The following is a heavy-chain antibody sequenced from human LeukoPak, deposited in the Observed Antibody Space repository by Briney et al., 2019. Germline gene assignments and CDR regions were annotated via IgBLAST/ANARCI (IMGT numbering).Heavy chain of an antibody. CDR2: IIPIFGTA. CDR1: GGTFSSYA. Sequence: SVKVSCKASGGTFSSYAISWVRQAPGQGLEWMGGIIPIFGTANYAQKFQGRVTITADESTSTAYMELSSLRSEDTAVYYCARQYGSGSYYYGMDVWGQGTTVTVSS. J-gene: IGHJ6*02. CDR3: ARQYGSGSYYYGMDV. D-gene: IGHD3-10*01. V-gene: IGHV1-69*13.